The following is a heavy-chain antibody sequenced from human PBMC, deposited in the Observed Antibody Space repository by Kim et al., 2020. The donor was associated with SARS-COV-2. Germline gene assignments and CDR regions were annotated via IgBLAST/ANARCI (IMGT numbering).Heavy chain of an antibody. Sequence: GGSLRLSCVASGFSISNYWMHWVRQAPGKGLMWVSRIKSDGSSTGYADSVKGRFTISRDNAKNTLYLQMNSLRAEDTAVYFCARDLNSEYPWGQGTLVTV. CDR2: IKSDGSST. J-gene: IGHJ5*02. CDR1: GFSISNYW. D-gene: IGHD6-13*01. CDR3: ARDLNSEYP. V-gene: IGHV3-74*01.